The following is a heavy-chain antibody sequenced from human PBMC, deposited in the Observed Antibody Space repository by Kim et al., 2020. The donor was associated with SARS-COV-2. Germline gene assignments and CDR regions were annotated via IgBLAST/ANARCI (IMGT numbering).Heavy chain of an antibody. Sequence: GGSLRLSCAASGFTFGRFWMSWVRQAPGKGLEWVAYINQDGSEKNYVDSVKGRFTISRDNVENSLYLQIESLRTEDTAVYYCARAERWGQGTLVTVSS. J-gene: IGHJ4*02. CDR3: ARAER. CDR2: INQDGSEK. V-gene: IGHV3-7*04. CDR1: GFTFGRFW.